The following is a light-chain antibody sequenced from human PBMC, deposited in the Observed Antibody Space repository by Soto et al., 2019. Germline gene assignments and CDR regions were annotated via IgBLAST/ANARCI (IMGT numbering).Light chain of an antibody. CDR3: QSYDSSRSGSV. CDR1: SPNIGAGYD. Sequence: QSVLTQPPSVSGAPGQRVTISCTGSSPNIGAGYDVHWYQQLPGTAPKLLIYGNSNRPSGVPDRFSGSKSGTSASLAITGLQAEDEADYYCQSYDSSRSGSVFGGGTKLTVL. V-gene: IGLV1-40*01. CDR2: GNS. J-gene: IGLJ2*01.